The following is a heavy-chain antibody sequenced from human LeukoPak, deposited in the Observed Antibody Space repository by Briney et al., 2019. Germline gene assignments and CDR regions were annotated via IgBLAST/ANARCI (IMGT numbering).Heavy chain of an antibody. V-gene: IGHV4-59*08. Sequence: SETLSLTCTVSGGSISSYYWSWIRQPPGKGLEWIGYIYYSGSTNYNPSLKSRVTISVDTSKNQFSLKLSSVTAADTAVYYCARPSYYDSSGLGGAFDIWGQGTMVTVSS. D-gene: IGHD3-22*01. CDR2: IYYSGST. CDR1: GGSISSYY. CDR3: ARPSYYDSSGLGGAFDI. J-gene: IGHJ3*02.